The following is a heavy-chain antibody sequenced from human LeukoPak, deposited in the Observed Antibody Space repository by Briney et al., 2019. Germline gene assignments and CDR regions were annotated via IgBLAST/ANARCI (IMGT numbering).Heavy chain of an antibody. D-gene: IGHD1-20*01. J-gene: IGHJ4*02. V-gene: IGHV4-4*07. CDR1: GGSISGYY. CDR3: ARGVINWFNYFDY. CDR2: IYTSGST. Sequence: SETLSLTYTVSGGSISGYYWSWIRQPAGKGLEWIGRIYTSGSTNYNPSLKSRVTMSVDTSKNQFSLKLSSVTAADTAVYYCARGVINWFNYFDYWGQGTLVTVSS.